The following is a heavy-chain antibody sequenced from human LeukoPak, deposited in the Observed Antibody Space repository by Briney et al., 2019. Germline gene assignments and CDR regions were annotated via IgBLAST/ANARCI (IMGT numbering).Heavy chain of an antibody. Sequence: GGSLRLSCAACGFAFSSYAMSWVRQAPGKGLEWVSTIHDDGGKSYYADSVKGRFTISRDNSRNTLNLQMDGLRAEDTALYYCARDWRSQGKDTSGSYFAPLDHWGQGTQVTVSS. CDR2: IHDDGGKS. CDR1: GFAFSSYA. CDR3: ARDWRSQGKDTSGSYFAPLDH. D-gene: IGHD3-10*01. J-gene: IGHJ4*02. V-gene: IGHV3-23*01.